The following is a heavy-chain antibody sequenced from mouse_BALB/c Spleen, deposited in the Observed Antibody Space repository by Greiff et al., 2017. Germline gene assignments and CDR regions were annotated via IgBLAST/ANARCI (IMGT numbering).Heavy chain of an antibody. Sequence: EVQGVESGGGLVQPGGSLRLSCATSGFTFSDSYMEWVRQRPGKRLEWIAASRNKANDYTTEYSASVKGRFIVSRDTSPSILYLQMNALRAEDTAIYYCARDLYGSRYFDVWGAGTTVTVSS. CDR3: ARDLYGSRYFDV. J-gene: IGHJ1*01. CDR2: SRNKANDYTT. CDR1: GFTFSDSY. V-gene: IGHV7-1*02. D-gene: IGHD1-1*01.